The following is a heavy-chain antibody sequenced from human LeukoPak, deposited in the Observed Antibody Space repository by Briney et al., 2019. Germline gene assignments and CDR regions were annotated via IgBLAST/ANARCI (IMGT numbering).Heavy chain of an antibody. J-gene: IGHJ3*02. D-gene: IGHD6-6*01. CDR3: ARSSIEARVDGFDI. V-gene: IGHV5-51*01. CDR1: GYSFSSYW. CDR2: IYPGDSDT. Sequence: GGSLKISCKGFGYSFSSYWVGWGRQMPGEGLEGMGVIYPGDSDTRYSPSFQGQVTISADKSISTAYLQWSSLKASDTAMYYCARSSIEARVDGFDIWGQGTMVTVSS.